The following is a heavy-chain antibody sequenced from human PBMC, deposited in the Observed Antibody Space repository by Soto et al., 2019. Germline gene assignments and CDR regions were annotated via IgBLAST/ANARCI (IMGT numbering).Heavy chain of an antibody. Sequence: LSLTCSVSGGSIRDYFWTWIRQPPGKGLEWIGYISSSGTINYNSSLKSRVTISLDTSRNHFSLKLSSVTAADTAVYFCARDRKLVIPGNYYYYGMDVWGQGTTVTVSS. D-gene: IGHD3-9*01. CDR3: ARDRKLVIPGNYYYYGMDV. J-gene: IGHJ6*02. V-gene: IGHV4-59*01. CDR1: GGSIRDYF. CDR2: ISSSGTI.